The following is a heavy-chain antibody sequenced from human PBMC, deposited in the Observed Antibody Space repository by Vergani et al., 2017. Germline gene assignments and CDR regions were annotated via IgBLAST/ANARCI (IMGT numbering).Heavy chain of an antibody. J-gene: IGHJ3*02. CDR3: ARETRLTSDDAFDI. CDR2: INHSGST. V-gene: IGHV4-34*01. CDR1: GGSFSGYY. D-gene: IGHD4/OR15-4a*01. Sequence: QVQLQQWGAGLLKPSETLSLTCAVYGGSFSGYYWSWIRQPPGKGLEWIGEINHSGSTNYNPSLKRRVTISVDTSKNQFSLKLSSVTAADTAVYYCARETRLTSDDAFDIWGQGTMVTVSS.